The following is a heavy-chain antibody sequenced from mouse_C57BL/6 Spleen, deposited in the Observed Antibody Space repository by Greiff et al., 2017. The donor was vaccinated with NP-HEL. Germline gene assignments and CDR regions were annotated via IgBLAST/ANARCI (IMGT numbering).Heavy chain of an antibody. J-gene: IGHJ3*01. Sequence: VQLQQSGAELVKPGASVKMSCKASGYTFTDYNMDWVQQSHGKSLEWIGDINPNNGGTIYNQKFKGKATLTVDKSSSTAYMELRSLTSEDTAVYYCATTVVGDWFAYWGQGTLVTVSA. V-gene: IGHV1-18*01. CDR2: INPNNGGT. CDR1: GYTFTDYN. CDR3: ATTVVGDWFAY. D-gene: IGHD1-1*01.